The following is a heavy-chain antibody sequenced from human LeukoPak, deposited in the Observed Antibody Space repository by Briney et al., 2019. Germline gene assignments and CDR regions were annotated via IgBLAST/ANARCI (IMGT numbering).Heavy chain of an antibody. D-gene: IGHD3-10*01. CDR1: GGSISSYY. Sequence: SETLSLTCTVSGGSISSYYWSWIRQPPGKGLEWIGYIYYSGSTNYNPSLKGRVTISVDTSKNQFSLKLSSVTAADTAVYYCAGGRRDSGSYGSFVYYYYYYMDVWGKGTTVTVSS. CDR3: AGGRRDSGSYGSFVYYYYYYMDV. J-gene: IGHJ6*03. V-gene: IGHV4-59*01. CDR2: IYYSGST.